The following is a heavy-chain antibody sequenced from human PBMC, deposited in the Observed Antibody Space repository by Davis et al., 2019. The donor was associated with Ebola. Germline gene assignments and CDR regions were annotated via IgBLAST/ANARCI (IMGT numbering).Heavy chain of an antibody. D-gene: IGHD4-17*01. CDR2: INPNSGGT. CDR3: AREESTVTTGWFDP. Sequence: ASVKVSCKASGYTFTSYYMHWVRQAPGQGLEWMGWINPNSGGTNYAQKFQGWVTMTRDTSISTAYMELSRLRSDDTAVYYCAREESTVTTGWFDPWGQGTLVTVSS. CDR1: GYTFTSYY. J-gene: IGHJ5*02. V-gene: IGHV1-2*04.